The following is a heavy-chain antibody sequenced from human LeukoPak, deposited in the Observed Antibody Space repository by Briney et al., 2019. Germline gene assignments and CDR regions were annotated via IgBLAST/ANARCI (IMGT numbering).Heavy chain of an antibody. CDR3: ARDRGVEGADTFDY. D-gene: IGHD1-26*01. CDR2: ISPKSGHA. J-gene: IGHJ4*02. V-gene: IGHV1-18*01. CDR1: GYTFTSYG. Sequence: GASVKVSCKASGYTFTSYGISWVRQAPGQGLEWMGWISPKSGHANYAQKFRGRVTMTTDTATTTAYMELGSLRSDDTAVYYCARDRGVEGADTFDYWGQGTLVTVSS.